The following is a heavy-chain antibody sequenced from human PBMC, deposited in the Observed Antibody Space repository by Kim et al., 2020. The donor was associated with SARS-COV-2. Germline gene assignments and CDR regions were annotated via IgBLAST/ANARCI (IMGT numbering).Heavy chain of an antibody. CDR1: GGSISSGGYY. CDR3: ARAPFGPPLVNQSGSFDY. J-gene: IGHJ4*02. CDR2: IYYSGST. V-gene: IGHV4-31*03. Sequence: SETLSLTCTVSGGSISSGGYYWSWIRQHPGKGLEWIGYIYYSGSTYYNPSLKSRVTISVDTSKNQFSLKLSSVTAADTAVYYCARAPFGPPLVNQSGSFDYWGQGTLVTVSS. D-gene: IGHD2-15*01.